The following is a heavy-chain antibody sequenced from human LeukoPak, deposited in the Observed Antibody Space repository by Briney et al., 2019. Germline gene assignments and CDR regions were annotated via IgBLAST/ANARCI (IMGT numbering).Heavy chain of an antibody. J-gene: IGHJ4*02. D-gene: IGHD3-22*01. CDR1: GFTFSSYS. CDR2: ISSSSSYI. V-gene: IGHV3-21*01. CDR3: ARDPYYDSSGYDGY. Sequence: GGSLRLSCAASGFTFSSYSMNWVRQAPGKGLEWVSSISSSSSYICYADSVKGRFTISRDNAKNSLYLQMNSLRAEDTAVYYCARDPYYDSSGYDGYWGQGTLVTVSS.